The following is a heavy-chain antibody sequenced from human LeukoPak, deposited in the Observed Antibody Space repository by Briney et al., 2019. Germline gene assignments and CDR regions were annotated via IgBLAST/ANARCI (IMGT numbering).Heavy chain of an antibody. V-gene: IGHV3-43*02. J-gene: IGHJ4*02. CDR1: GFTFKDYG. Sequence: GGSLRLSCATSGFTFKDYGMHWVRQAPGKGLEWVTLISGDGGTTFYADSVKGRFTISRDNNKNSLYLQMNSLRTEDTAFYYCAKDIGERGYKDFWGQGTLVTVSS. CDR3: AKDIGERGYKDF. D-gene: IGHD5-18*01. CDR2: ISGDGGTT.